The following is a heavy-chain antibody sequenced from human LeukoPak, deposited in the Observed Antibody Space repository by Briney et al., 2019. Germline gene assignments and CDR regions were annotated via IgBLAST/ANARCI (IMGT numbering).Heavy chain of an antibody. D-gene: IGHD6-13*01. CDR3: ARGGSPDSSSWYAEYFQH. V-gene: IGHV4-30-4*08. J-gene: IGHJ1*01. CDR1: GGSISSGDYY. CDR2: IYYSGST. Sequence: SQTLSLTCTVSGGSISSGDYYWSWIRQPPGKGLEWIGYIYYSGSTYYNPSLKSRVTISVDTSKNQFSLKLSSVTAADTAVYYCARGGSPDSSSWYAEYFQHWGQGTLVTVSS.